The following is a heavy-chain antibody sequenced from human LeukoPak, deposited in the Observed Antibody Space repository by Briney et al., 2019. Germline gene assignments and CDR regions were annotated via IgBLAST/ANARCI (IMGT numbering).Heavy chain of an antibody. CDR1: GYSFTTYW. V-gene: IGHV5-51*01. J-gene: IGHJ4*02. CDR3: ARQHGSGSYYSRAIDY. Sequence: GASLKISCEASGYSFTTYWIGWVRQLPGKGLEWMGIIYPGDSDTRYSPSFQGQVTISADKSISTAYLQWSSLKASDTAMYYCARQHGSGSYYSRAIDYWGQGTLVTVSS. D-gene: IGHD3-10*01. CDR2: IYPGDSDT.